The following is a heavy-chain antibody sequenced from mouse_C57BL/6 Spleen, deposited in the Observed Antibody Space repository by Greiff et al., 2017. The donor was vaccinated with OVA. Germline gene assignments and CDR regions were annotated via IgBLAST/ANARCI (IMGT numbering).Heavy chain of an antibody. Sequence: EVKLQESGPGLVKPSQSLSLTCSVTGYSITSGYYWNWIRQFPGNKLEWMGYISYDGSNNYNPSLKNRISITRDTSKNQFFLKLNSVTTEDTATYYCARGDDYGGDYAMDYWGQGTSVTVSS. J-gene: IGHJ4*01. CDR1: GYSITSGYY. CDR2: ISYDGSN. CDR3: ARGDDYGGDYAMDY. D-gene: IGHD2-4*01. V-gene: IGHV3-6*01.